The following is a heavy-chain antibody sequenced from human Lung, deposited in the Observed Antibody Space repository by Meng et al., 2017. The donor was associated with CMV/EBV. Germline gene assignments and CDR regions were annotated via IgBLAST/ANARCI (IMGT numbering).Heavy chain of an antibody. J-gene: IGHJ4*02. CDR1: GGSLSGYY. Sequence: SETXSLXCGIYGGSLSGYYWSWIRQTPGKGLEWIGEIRHSGDITNYNPSLKSRVTISIDTSKKQFSMKLSAVTAADTAVYYCARQYSSSYYSDYWGQRTLVTVSS. D-gene: IGHD6-6*01. V-gene: IGHV4-34*01. CDR2: IRHSGDIT. CDR3: ARQYSSSYYSDY.